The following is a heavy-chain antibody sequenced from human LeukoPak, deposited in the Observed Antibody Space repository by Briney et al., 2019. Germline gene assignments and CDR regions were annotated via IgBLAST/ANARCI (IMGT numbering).Heavy chain of an antibody. J-gene: IGHJ6*03. V-gene: IGHV3-48*04. D-gene: IGHD2-2*01. Sequence: GGSLRLSCAASGFTFSSYSMNWVRQAPGKGLEWVSYISSSGSTIYYADSVKGRFTISRDNAKNSLYLQMNSLRAEDTAVYYCARECSSTSCPLYYYYYYMDVWGKGTTVTVSS. CDR2: ISSSGSTI. CDR1: GFTFSSYS. CDR3: ARECSSTSCPLYYYYYYMDV.